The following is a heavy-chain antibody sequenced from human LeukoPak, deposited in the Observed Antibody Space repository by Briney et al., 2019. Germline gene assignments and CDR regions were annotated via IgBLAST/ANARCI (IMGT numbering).Heavy chain of an antibody. CDR1: GGSFSGYY. CDR2: INHSGST. D-gene: IGHD5-18*01. Sequence: PSETLSFTCAVYGGSFSGYYWSWIRQPPGKGLEWIGEINHSGSTNYNPSLKSRVTISVDTSKNQFSLKLSSVTAADTAVYYCAGGRIQLWLRHAYYFDYWGQGTLVTVSS. CDR3: AGGRIQLWLRHAYYFDY. V-gene: IGHV4-34*01. J-gene: IGHJ4*02.